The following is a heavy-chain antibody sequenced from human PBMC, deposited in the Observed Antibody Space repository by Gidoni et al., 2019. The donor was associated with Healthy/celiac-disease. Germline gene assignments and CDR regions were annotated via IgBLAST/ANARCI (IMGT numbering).Heavy chain of an antibody. J-gene: IGHJ4*02. CDR3: ARTGPLGVAFFDY. V-gene: IGHV4-39*01. D-gene: IGHD3-3*01. Sequence: QLQLQESGPGLVKPSETLSLTCTVSGGSISSSSYYWGWIRQPPGKGLEWIGSIYYSGSTYYNPSLKSRVTISVDTSKNQFSLKLSSVTAADTAVYYCARTGPLGVAFFDYWGQGTLVTVSS. CDR1: GGSISSSSYY. CDR2: IYYSGST.